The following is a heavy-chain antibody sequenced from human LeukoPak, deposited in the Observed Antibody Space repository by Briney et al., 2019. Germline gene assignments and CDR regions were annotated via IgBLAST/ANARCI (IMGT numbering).Heavy chain of an antibody. CDR3: ARGYGSGNFDY. D-gene: IGHD3-10*01. V-gene: IGHV4-30-4*01. CDR1: GGSMNNRDYY. J-gene: IGHJ4*02. Sequence: PSEALSLTCTVSGGSMNNRDYYWSWIRQPPGKGLEWIGYIYYSGSTYYDPSLKSRVTISVDRSKNQFSLKLSSVTAADTAVYYCARGYGSGNFDYWGQGTLVTVSS. CDR2: IYYSGST.